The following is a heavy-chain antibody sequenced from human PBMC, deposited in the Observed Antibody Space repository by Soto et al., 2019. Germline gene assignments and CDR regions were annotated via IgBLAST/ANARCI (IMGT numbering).Heavy chain of an antibody. CDR3: ARGITVYGDPYYYYYGMDV. CDR2: IYYSGST. V-gene: IGHV4-59*01. D-gene: IGHD4-17*01. J-gene: IGHJ6*02. Sequence: PSETLSLTCTVSGGSISSYYWSWIRQPPGKGLEWIGYIYYSGSTNYNPSLKSRVTISVDTSKNQSSLKLSSVTAADTAVYYCARGITVYGDPYYYYYGMDVWGQGTTVTVSS. CDR1: GGSISSYY.